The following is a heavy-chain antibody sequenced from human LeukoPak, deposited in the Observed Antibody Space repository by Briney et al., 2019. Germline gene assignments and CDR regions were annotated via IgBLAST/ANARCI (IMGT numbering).Heavy chain of an antibody. CDR3: AKDLSWWGLPAFDY. D-gene: IGHD1-26*01. CDR1: GFTFSSYA. J-gene: IGHJ4*02. CDR2: ISGSGGST. V-gene: IGHV3-23*01. Sequence: PGGSLRLSWAASGFTFSSYAMSWVRQAPGKGLDWVSAISGSGGSTYYADSVKGRFTISRDNSKNTLYLQMNSLRAEDTAVYYCAKDLSWWGLPAFDYWGQGTLVTVSS.